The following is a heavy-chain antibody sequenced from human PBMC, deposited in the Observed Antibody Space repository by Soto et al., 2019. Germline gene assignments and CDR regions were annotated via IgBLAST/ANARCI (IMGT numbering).Heavy chain of an antibody. V-gene: IGHV4-38-2*01. CDR2: IYHSGST. D-gene: IGHD2-15*01. CDR1: GYSISSGYY. Sequence: PSETLSLTCAVSGYSISSGYYWGWIRQPPGKGLEWIGSIYHSGSTYYNPSLKSRVTISVDTSKNQFSLKLSSVTAADTAVYYCARGRCGSGGSCLQYYYYYYGMDVWGQGTTVTVSS. CDR3: ARGRCGSGGSCLQYYYYYYGMDV. J-gene: IGHJ6*02.